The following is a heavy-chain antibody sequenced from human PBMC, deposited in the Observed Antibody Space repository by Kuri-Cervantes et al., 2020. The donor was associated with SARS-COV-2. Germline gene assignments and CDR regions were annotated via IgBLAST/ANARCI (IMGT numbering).Heavy chain of an antibody. J-gene: IGHJ4*01. CDR2: IYYSGST. V-gene: IGHV4-59*12. D-gene: IGHD3-9*01. Sequence: SETLSLTCTVSGGSISSYYWSWIRQPPGKGLEWIGYIYYSGSTNYNPSLKSRVTISVDTSKNQFSLKLSSVTAADTAVYYCARDFGSATHDILTGYSDYWGQGTLVTVSS. CDR3: ARDFGSATHDILTGYSDY. CDR1: GGSISSYY.